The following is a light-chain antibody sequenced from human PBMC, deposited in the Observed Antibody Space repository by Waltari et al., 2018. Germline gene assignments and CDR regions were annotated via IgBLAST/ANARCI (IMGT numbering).Light chain of an antibody. CDR1: ALSNQY. CDR2: KDS. V-gene: IGLV3-25*03. J-gene: IGLJ1*01. CDR3: QSADSSGTYV. Sequence: SYELAQPPSVSVSPGQTARITCSGDALSNQYAYWYQQKPGQAPVVVMYKDSERPSGIPERFSGSSSGTTVTLTISGVQAEDDADYHCQSADSSGTYVFGTGTKVTVL.